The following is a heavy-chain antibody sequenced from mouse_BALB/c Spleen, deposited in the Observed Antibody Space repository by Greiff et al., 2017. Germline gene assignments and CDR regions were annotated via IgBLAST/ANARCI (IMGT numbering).Heavy chain of an antibody. J-gene: IGHJ2*01. CDR1: GFTFSSYA. Sequence: EVQRVESGGGLVKPGGSLKLSCAASGFTFSSYAMSWVRQSPEKRLEWVAEISSGGSYTYYPDTVTGRFTISRDNAKNTLYLEMSSLRSEDTAMYYCARGSYYGSFFDYWGQGTTLTVSS. D-gene: IGHD1-1*01. V-gene: IGHV5-9-4*01. CDR2: ISSGGSYT. CDR3: ARGSYYGSFFDY.